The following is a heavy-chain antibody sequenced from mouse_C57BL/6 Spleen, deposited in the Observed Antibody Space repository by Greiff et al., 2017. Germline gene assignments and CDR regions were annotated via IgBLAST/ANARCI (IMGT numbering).Heavy chain of an antibody. D-gene: IGHD2-1*01. V-gene: IGHV3-6*01. Sequence: EVQRVESGPGLVKPSQSLSLTCSVTGYSITSGYYWNWIRQFPGNKLEWMGYISYDGSNNYNPSLKNRISITRDTSYNTFFLKLSSVTTEDTATYYCASIYYGNRYWYFDDWGTGTTVTVSS. CDR1: GYSITSGYY. CDR2: ISYDGSN. CDR3: ASIYYGNRYWYFDD. J-gene: IGHJ1*03.